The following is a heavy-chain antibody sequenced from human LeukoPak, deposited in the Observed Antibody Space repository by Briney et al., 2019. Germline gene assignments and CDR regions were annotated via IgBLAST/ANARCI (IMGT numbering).Heavy chain of an antibody. CDR1: GFIFSNYA. CDR2: ISGSGDNT. D-gene: IGHD3-10*01. Sequence: GGSLRLSCAASGFIFSNYAMSWVRQAPGKGLEWVSGISGSGDNTYSADSVKGRFTMSRDNSKNTLYLQMNSLRAEDTAVYYCARGGWFIVDYWGQGTLVTVSS. J-gene: IGHJ4*02. V-gene: IGHV3-23*01. CDR3: ARGGWFIVDY.